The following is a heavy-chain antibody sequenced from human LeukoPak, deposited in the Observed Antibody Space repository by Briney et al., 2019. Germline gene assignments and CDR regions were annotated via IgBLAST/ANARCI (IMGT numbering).Heavy chain of an antibody. V-gene: IGHV4-31*03. CDR3: ARDLRSSGYYHDAFDI. CDR2: IYYNGST. J-gene: IGHJ3*02. Sequence: KASETLSLTCTVSGGSISSGGYYWSWIRQHPGKGLEWIGYIYYNGSTYYNPSLKSRATISVDMSKNQFSLKPSSVTAADTAVYYCARDLRSSGYYHDAFDIWGQGTMVTVSS. CDR1: GGSISSGGYY. D-gene: IGHD3-22*01.